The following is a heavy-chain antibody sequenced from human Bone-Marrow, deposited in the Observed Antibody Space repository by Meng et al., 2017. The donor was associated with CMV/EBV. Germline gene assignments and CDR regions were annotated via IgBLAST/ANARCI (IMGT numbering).Heavy chain of an antibody. CDR3: ARVVTMASADY. CDR2: ISSSSSYT. D-gene: IGHD3-10*01. J-gene: IGHJ4*02. V-gene: IGHV3-11*05. Sequence: QVQLGESGGGLVKPGGSLRLSCAASGFTFSDYYMSWIRQAPGKGLEWVSYISSSSSYTNYADSVKGRFTISRDNAKNSLYLQMNSLRAEDTAVYYCARVVTMASADYWGQGTLVTVSS. CDR1: GFTFSDYY.